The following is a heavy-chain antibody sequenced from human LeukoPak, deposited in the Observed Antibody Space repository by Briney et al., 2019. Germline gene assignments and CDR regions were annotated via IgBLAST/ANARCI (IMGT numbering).Heavy chain of an antibody. CDR3: ARPHYDFWSGYSGVEYFQH. D-gene: IGHD3-3*01. CDR1: GYTFTSYY. V-gene: IGHV1-46*01. Sequence: ASVKVSCKASGYTFTSYYMHWVRQAPGQGLEWTGIINPSGGSTSYAQKFQGRVTMTRDMSTSTVYMELSSLRSEDTAVYYCARPHYDFWSGYSGVEYFQHWGQGTLVTVSS. J-gene: IGHJ1*01. CDR2: INPSGGST.